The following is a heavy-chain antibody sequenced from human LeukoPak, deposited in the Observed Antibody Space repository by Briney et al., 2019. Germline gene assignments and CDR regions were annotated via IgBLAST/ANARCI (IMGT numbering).Heavy chain of an antibody. CDR3: ARRGKYWHFDL. D-gene: IGHD3-10*01. Sequence: GGSLRLSCAASGFTFSSYGMHWVRQAPGKGLEWVAVISYDGTIKYYGDSVKGRFTISRDNAKNTLYLQMNSLRAEDTAVYYCARRGKYWHFDLWGRGTLVTVSS. J-gene: IGHJ2*01. CDR1: GFTFSSYG. CDR2: ISYDGTIK. V-gene: IGHV3-30*03.